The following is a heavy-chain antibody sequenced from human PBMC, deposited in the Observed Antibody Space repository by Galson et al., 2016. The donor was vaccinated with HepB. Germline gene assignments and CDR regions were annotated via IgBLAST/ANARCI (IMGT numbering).Heavy chain of an antibody. CDR1: GFIFSNYA. D-gene: IGHD4-11*01. CDR2: ISYDGSLK. V-gene: IGHV3-30-3*01. J-gene: IGHJ6*02. CDR3: ARDTRPYSNLRHGVDV. Sequence: SLRLSCAASGFIFSNYAINWVRQAPGKGLEWVAVISYDGSLKYYADSVKGRITISRDNSKNTLYLQMNSLRAEDTAVYYCARDTRPYSNLRHGVDVWGQGTTVTVSS.